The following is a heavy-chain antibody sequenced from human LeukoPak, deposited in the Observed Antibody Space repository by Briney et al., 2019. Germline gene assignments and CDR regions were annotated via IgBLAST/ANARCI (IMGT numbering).Heavy chain of an antibody. CDR1: GYTFTAYY. CDR3: ARGFGAVGDY. J-gene: IGHJ4*02. D-gene: IGHD3-10*01. Sequence: ASVKVSCKASGYTFTAYYIHWVRQAPGQGLEWMGRINPNSGGTIYAQKFQGRVIMTRDTSITTGYMELSRLRSDDTAVYYCARGFGAVGDYWGQGTLVTVSS. CDR2: INPNSGGT. V-gene: IGHV1-2*06.